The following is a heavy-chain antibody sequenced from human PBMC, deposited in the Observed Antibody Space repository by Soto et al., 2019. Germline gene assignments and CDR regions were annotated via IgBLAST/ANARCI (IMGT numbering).Heavy chain of an antibody. V-gene: IGHV3-23*01. Sequence: EVQLLESGGGLVQSGGSLRLSCAASGFTFSGYAMNWVRQSPGKGLEWVAGITGGGATTYYTESVKGRFTISRDNSKNTLTLQMHSLRVEDTAIYYCAKDLGGWPWYFEYWGQGTLVTVSS. J-gene: IGHJ4*02. CDR2: ITGGGATT. CDR1: GFTFSGYA. CDR3: AKDLGGWPWYFEY. D-gene: IGHD6-19*01.